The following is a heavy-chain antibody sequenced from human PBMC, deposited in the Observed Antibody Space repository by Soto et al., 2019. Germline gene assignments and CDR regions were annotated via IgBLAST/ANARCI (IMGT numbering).Heavy chain of an antibody. V-gene: IGHV3-21*01. Sequence: GVSLRLSCAASGFTFSSYSMNWVRQAPGKGLEWVSFISSSSNYIYYADSVKGRFTISRDNAKNSLYLQMNSLRAEDTAVYYCARRAESITGTTWYYYMDVWGKGTTVNVSS. D-gene: IGHD1-7*01. CDR2: ISSSSNYI. J-gene: IGHJ6*03. CDR3: ARRAESITGTTWYYYMDV. CDR1: GFTFSSYS.